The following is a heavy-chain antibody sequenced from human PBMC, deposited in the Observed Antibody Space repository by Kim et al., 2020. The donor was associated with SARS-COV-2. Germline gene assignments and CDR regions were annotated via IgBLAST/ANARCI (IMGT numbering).Heavy chain of an antibody. D-gene: IGHD5-12*01. Sequence: SETLSLTCAVSGVSITIDDYSWSWIRQPPWKGLEWIGYIYHSGRAFYNSSLKSRVAMSVDTSVDQFSLRLSSVTAADTAVYYCAGDRGYGHHDYWGQGMLVTVSS. J-gene: IGHJ4*02. CDR2: IYHSGRA. CDR1: GVSITIDDYS. CDR3: AGDRGYGHHDY. V-gene: IGHV4-30-2*01.